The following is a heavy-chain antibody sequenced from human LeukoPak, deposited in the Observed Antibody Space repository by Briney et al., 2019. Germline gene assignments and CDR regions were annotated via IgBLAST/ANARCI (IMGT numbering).Heavy chain of an antibody. CDR2: ISGSSLSI. J-gene: IGHJ6*03. D-gene: IGHD2-2*01. CDR1: GFTFSSYS. V-gene: IGHV3-48*01. Sequence: GGSLRLSCAASGFTFSSYSMNWVRQAPGKGLEWVSCISGSSLSIYYADSVKGRFTVSRDNAKKSLYLQMSSLRAEDTAVYFCARFLASWENYYMDVWGKGTTVTVSS. CDR3: ARFLASWENYYMDV.